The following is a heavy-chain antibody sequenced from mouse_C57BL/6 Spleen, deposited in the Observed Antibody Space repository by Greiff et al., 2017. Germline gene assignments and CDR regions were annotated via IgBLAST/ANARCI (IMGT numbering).Heavy chain of an antibody. D-gene: IGHD1-1*01. CDR3: ARITTVVATYWYFDV. J-gene: IGHJ1*03. CDR1: GYTFTSYW. CDR2: IHPNSGST. Sequence: VQLQQPGAELVKPGASVKLSCKASGYTFTSYWMHWVKQRPGQGLEWIGMIHPNSGSTNYNEKFKSKATLTVDKSSSTAYMQLSSLTSEDSAVYYCARITTVVATYWYFDVWGTGTTVTVAS. V-gene: IGHV1-64*01.